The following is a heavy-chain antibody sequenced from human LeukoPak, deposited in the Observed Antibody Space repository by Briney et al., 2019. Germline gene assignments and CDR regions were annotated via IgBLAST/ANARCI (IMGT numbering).Heavy chain of an antibody. Sequence: PGGSLRLSCAASGFTVSSNYMSWVRQAPGKGLEWVSVIYSGGSTYYADSVKGRSTISRHNSKNTLYLQMNSLRAEDTAVYYCAREDSGSYSGDAFDIWGQGTMVTVSS. J-gene: IGHJ3*02. CDR2: IYSGGST. CDR3: AREDSGSYSGDAFDI. V-gene: IGHV3-53*04. D-gene: IGHD1-26*01. CDR1: GFTVSSNY.